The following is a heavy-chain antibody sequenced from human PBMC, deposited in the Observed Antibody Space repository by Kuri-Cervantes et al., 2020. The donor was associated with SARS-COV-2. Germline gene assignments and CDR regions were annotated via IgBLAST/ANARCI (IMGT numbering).Heavy chain of an antibody. CDR2: INFNGRDT. J-gene: IGHJ5*01. CDR3: AKGLTPTPPTRYYDS. D-gene: IGHD2-15*01. V-gene: IGHV3-23*05. CDR1: GFSFSNYA. Sequence: GGSLRLSCTASGFSFSNYAMTWVRQAPGKGLEWVSVINFNGRDTFYADSVKGRFTISRDNSKDTVYLQLHSLRAEDTAIYFCAKGLTPTPPTRYYDSWGPGTRVTVSS.